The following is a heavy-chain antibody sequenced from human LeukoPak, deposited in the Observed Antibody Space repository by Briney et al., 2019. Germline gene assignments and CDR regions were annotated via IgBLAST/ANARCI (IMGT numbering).Heavy chain of an antibody. D-gene: IGHD2-2*01. J-gene: IGHJ4*02. CDR3: ARAPITSPFYFDY. V-gene: IGHV3-20*04. Sequence: PGGSLRLSCTASGFAFDEHGMSWVRQVPGKGLEWVSGINWSGGSTGYADPLRGRFTISRDNAKNSLYLQMDSLRAEDTALYYCARAPITSPFYFDYWGQGTLVTVSS. CDR2: INWSGGST. CDR1: GFAFDEHG.